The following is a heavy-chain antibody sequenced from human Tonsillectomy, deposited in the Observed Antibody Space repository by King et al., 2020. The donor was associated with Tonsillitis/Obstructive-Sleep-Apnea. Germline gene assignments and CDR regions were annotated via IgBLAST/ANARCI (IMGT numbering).Heavy chain of an antibody. CDR3: ASPGDSSCSRALDY. Sequence: PLVPSGAAVKQPGSSVPVSCQSSGGTFSTHVISWVRPAPGPGLEWMGNFIPVLGATNYAPKFPGRVTLPADASPSTAYLDLSSLRSEDTAVYYCASPGDSSCSRALDYWGQGTLVTVSS. D-gene: IGHD2-15*01. CDR1: GGTFSTHV. V-gene: IGHV1-69*18. CDR2: FIPVLGAT. J-gene: IGHJ4*02.